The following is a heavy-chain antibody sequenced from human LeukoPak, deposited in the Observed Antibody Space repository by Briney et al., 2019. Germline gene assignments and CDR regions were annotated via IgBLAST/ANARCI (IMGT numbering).Heavy chain of an antibody. CDR2: ISSTGTYT. J-gene: IGHJ1*01. D-gene: IGHD6-13*01. Sequence: GGSLRLSCAASGITFTSSSMTWVRQAPGKGLEWVSSISSTGTYTYFADSLKGRFTVSRDNAKNSLYLQMNSLAVEDTAVYYCTTPAAGPRAEYSQYWGQGTLVTVSS. V-gene: IGHV3-21*01. CDR1: GITFTSSS. CDR3: TTPAAGPRAEYSQY.